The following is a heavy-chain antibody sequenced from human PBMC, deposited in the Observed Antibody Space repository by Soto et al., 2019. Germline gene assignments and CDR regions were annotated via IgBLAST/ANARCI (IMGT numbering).Heavy chain of an antibody. D-gene: IGHD3-9*01. Sequence: GGSLRLSCAASGFTFSSYAMSWVRQAPGKGLEWVSAISGSGGSTYYADSVKGRFTISRDNSKNTLYLQMNSLRAEDTAVYYCAKGGAGYPSYYYAMDVWGQGTTVTVSS. CDR1: GFTFSSYA. V-gene: IGHV3-23*01. CDR3: AKGGAGYPSYYYAMDV. J-gene: IGHJ6*02. CDR2: ISGSGGST.